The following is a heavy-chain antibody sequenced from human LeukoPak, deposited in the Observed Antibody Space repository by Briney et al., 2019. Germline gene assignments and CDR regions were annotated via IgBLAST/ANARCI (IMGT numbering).Heavy chain of an antibody. D-gene: IGHD4-11*01. Sequence: SETLSLTCSVSGGSISTYYWSWIRQPPGKGLEWIGYIYYSGSTNYNPSLKGRVIISVDTSKNQFSLDLTSVTAADSAVYFCARSYSNFYYGMDVWGQGTTVTVSS. CDR2: IYYSGST. J-gene: IGHJ6*02. V-gene: IGHV4-59*01. CDR1: GGSISTYY. CDR3: ARSYSNFYYGMDV.